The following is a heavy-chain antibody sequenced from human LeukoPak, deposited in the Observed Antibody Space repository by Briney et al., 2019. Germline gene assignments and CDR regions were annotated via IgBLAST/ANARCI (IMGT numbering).Heavy chain of an antibody. Sequence: PGGSLRLSCAASGFTFSSYWMHWVRQAPGKGLVWVSRINSDGSSTSYADSVKGRFTISRDNAKNTVYLQMNSLRAEGTAVYYCAGYYDSSGYYRNQAFDIWGQGTMVTVSS. CDR2: INSDGSST. V-gene: IGHV3-74*01. D-gene: IGHD3-22*01. J-gene: IGHJ3*02. CDR1: GFTFSSYW. CDR3: AGYYDSSGYYRNQAFDI.